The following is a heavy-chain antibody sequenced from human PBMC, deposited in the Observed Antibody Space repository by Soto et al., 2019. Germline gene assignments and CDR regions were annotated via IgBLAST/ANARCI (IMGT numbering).Heavy chain of an antibody. CDR1: GFTFSSYD. V-gene: IGHV3-13*01. Sequence: PGGSLRLSCAASGFTFSSYDMHWVRQATGKGLEWVSAIGTAGDTYYPGSVKGRFTISRENAKNSLYLQMNSLRAGDTAVYYCARNRSGGSSRWFDPWGQGTLVTVSS. D-gene: IGHD2-15*01. J-gene: IGHJ5*02. CDR2: IGTAGDT. CDR3: ARNRSGGSSRWFDP.